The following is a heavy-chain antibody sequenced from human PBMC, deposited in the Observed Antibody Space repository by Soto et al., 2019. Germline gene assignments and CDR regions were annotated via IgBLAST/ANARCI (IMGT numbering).Heavy chain of an antibody. CDR2: IYYSGST. Sequence: PSETLSLTCTVSGVSISSYYWNWIRQPPGKGLEWIGYIYYSGSTNYNPSLKSRVTISVDTSKNQFSLKLTSVTAADTAVYYCARGQMGLVHCSGGSCYPNWFAPWGQGTLVTVSS. CDR3: ARGQMGLVHCSGGSCYPNWFAP. V-gene: IGHV4-59*01. CDR1: GVSISSYY. D-gene: IGHD2-15*01. J-gene: IGHJ5*02.